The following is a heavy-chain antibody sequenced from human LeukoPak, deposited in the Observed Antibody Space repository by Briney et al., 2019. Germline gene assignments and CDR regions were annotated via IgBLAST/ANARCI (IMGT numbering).Heavy chain of an antibody. D-gene: IGHD5-18*01. CDR1: GFTVSSNF. J-gene: IGHJ4*02. CDR2: IYGGGTT. CDR3: ARGGGYSYGLRFVY. Sequence: GGSLRLSCAASGFTVSSNFMSWVRQAPGKGLEWVSVIYGGGTTYYADSVKGRFTISRDNSKNTLYLQMNSLRAEDTAVYYCARGGGYSYGLRFVYWGQGTLVTVSS. V-gene: IGHV3-53*01.